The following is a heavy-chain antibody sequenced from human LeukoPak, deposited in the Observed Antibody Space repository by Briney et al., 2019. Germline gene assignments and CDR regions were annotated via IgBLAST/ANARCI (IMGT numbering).Heavy chain of an antibody. CDR3: ARGKYYCGSGSYLYYYYMDV. Sequence: PGGSLRLSCAASGFTVSSNYMSWVRQAPGKGLEWVSVIYSGGSTYYADSVKGRFTISRDNSKNTLYLQMNSLRAEDTAVYYCARGKYYCGSGSYLYYYYMDVWGKGTTVTISS. CDR2: IYSGGST. J-gene: IGHJ6*03. CDR1: GFTVSSNY. D-gene: IGHD3-10*01. V-gene: IGHV3-66*01.